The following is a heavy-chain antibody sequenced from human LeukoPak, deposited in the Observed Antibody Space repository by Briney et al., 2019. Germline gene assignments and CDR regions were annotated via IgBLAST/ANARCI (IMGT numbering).Heavy chain of an antibody. CDR1: GFTFSSYA. CDR2: IVSNGGRT. V-gene: IGHV3-64D*06. Sequence: GGSLRHSCSASGFTFSSYAMHWVRQAPGKGLECVSAIVSNGGRTYYADSVKGRFTISRDNSKNTLYLQMSSLRAEDTAVYYCVKDPFYGGNPLYYFDYWGQGTLVTVSS. J-gene: IGHJ4*02. D-gene: IGHD4-23*01. CDR3: VKDPFYGGNPLYYFDY.